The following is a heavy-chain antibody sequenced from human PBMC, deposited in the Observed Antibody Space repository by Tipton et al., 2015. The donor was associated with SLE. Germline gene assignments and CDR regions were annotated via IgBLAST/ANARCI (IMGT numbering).Heavy chain of an antibody. CDR2: IIPIFGTA. J-gene: IGHJ3*02. Sequence: QSGPEVKKPGSSVKVSCKASGGTFSSYAISWVRQAPGQGLEWMGGIIPIFGTANYAQKFQGRVTITTDESTSTAYMELSSLRSEDTAVYYGARGGYSSGWRAVDIWGQGTMVTVAS. CDR3: ARGGYSSGWRAVDI. CDR1: GGTFSSYA. D-gene: IGHD6-19*01. V-gene: IGHV1-69*05.